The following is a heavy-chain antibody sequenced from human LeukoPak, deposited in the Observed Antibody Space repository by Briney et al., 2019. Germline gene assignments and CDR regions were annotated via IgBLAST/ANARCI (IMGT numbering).Heavy chain of an antibody. CDR3: ARGHIVVVVAAPDY. V-gene: IGHV3-21*01. CDR1: GFTFSSYS. CDR2: ISSSSSYI. D-gene: IGHD2-15*01. Sequence: GGYLRLSCAASGFTFSSYSMNWVRQAPGKGLEWVSSISSSSSYIYYADSVKGRFTIYRDNAKNSLYLQMNSLRAEDTAVYYCARGHIVVVVAAPDYWGQGTLVTVSS. J-gene: IGHJ4*02.